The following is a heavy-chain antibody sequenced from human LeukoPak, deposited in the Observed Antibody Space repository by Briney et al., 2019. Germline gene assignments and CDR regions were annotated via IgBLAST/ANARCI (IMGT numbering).Heavy chain of an antibody. CDR2: IKSKTDGGTT. D-gene: IGHD1-1*01. J-gene: IGHJ3*02. V-gene: IGHV3-15*01. CDR1: GFTFTNAW. CDR3: TTDLTWTRAFDI. Sequence: GGSLSLSCAVSGFTFTNAWMTWVRQAPGKGLEWVGRIKSKTDGGTTDYAAPVKGRFIISRDDSKNTLYLQMNSLKTEDTAVYYCTTDLTWTRAFDIWGQGTMVTVSS.